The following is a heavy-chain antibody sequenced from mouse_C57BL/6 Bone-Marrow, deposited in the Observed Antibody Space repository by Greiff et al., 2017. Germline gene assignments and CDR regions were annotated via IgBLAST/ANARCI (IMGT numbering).Heavy chain of an antibody. CDR3: ARLRLLFAY. J-gene: IGHJ3*01. CDR1: GFTFSSYG. D-gene: IGHD3-2*02. CDR2: ISSGGSYT. Sequence: EVQLVESGGDLVKPGGSLKLSCAASGFTFSSYGMSWVRQTPDKRLEWVATISSGGSYTYYPDSVKGRFTISRDNAKNTLYLQMSSLKSEDTAMYYCARLRLLFAYWGQGTLVTVSA. V-gene: IGHV5-6*01.